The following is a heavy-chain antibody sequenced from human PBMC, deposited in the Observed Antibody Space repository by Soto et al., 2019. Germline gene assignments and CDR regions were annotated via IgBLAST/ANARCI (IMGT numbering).Heavy chain of an antibody. V-gene: IGHV3-30*18. D-gene: IGHD5-18*01. J-gene: IGHJ4*02. CDR2: ISYDGSNK. Sequence: GGSLRLSCAASGFTFSSYGMHWVRQAPGKGLEWVAVISYDGSNKYYADSVKGRFTISRDNSKNTLYLQMNSLRAEDTAVYYCAKDHSYGYYFDYWGQGTLVTVSS. CDR1: GFTFSSYG. CDR3: AKDHSYGYYFDY.